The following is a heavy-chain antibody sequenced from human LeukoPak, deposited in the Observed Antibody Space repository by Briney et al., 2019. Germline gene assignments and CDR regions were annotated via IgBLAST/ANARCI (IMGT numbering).Heavy chain of an antibody. CDR3: AKDEKASYYYDSSGYYPDY. Sequence: GGSLRLSCAASGFTFSRSVMSWVRQAPGKGLEWVSGISDGGSDTYYADSVKGRFTISRDNSKNTLYLQMNSLRAEDTAVYYCAKDEKASYYYDSSGYYPDYWGQGTLVTVSS. CDR1: GFTFSRSV. V-gene: IGHV3-23*01. D-gene: IGHD3-22*01. CDR2: ISDGGSDT. J-gene: IGHJ4*02.